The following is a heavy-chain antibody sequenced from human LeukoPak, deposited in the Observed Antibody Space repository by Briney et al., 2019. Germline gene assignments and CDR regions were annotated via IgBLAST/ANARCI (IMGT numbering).Heavy chain of an antibody. V-gene: IGHV3-7*01. D-gene: IGHD6-13*01. Sequence: HPRGSLRLSCAASGFTFGGYSMTWVRQAPGKGLEWVANINLDGSDRFYVGFVKGRFTISRDNADNSLYLQMNSLRAEDTAVYYCGRVIAGAIDYWGQGTLVTVSS. CDR2: INLDGSDR. CDR1: GFTFGGYS. CDR3: GRVIAGAIDY. J-gene: IGHJ4*02.